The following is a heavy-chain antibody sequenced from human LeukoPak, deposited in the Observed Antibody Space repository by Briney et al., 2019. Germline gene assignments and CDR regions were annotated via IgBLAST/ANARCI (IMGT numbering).Heavy chain of an antibody. CDR2: INPSGGST. CDR3: ARGSDYGDYGGPDFDY. J-gene: IGHJ4*02. D-gene: IGHD4-17*01. V-gene: IGHV1-46*01. Sequence: GSVKVSCKASGYTFTGYYMHWVRQAPGQGLEWMGIINPSGGSTSYAQKFQGRVTMTRDTSTSTVYMELSSLRSEDTAVYYCARGSDYGDYGGPDFDYWGQGTLVTVSS. CDR1: GYTFTGYY.